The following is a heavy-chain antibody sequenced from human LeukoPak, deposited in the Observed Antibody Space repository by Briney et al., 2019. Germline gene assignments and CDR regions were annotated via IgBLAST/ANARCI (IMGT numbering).Heavy chain of an antibody. CDR3: AKDPYSSSWYVVDY. D-gene: IGHD6-13*01. CDR2: IRGSGGST. V-gene: IGHV3-23*01. J-gene: IGHJ4*02. Sequence: PGGSLRLSCAASGFTFSSYAMSWVRQAPGKGLEWVSAIRGSGGSTYYADSVKGRFTISRDNSRNTLYLQMNSLRAEDTAVYYCAKDPYSSSWYVVDYWGQGTLVTVSS. CDR1: GFTFSSYA.